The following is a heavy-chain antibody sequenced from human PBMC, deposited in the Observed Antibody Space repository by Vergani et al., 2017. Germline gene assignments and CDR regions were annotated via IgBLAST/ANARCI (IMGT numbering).Heavy chain of an antibody. Sequence: QVQLQESGPGLVKPSETLSLTCTVSGDSISDYYWSWIRQPAGKGLEWIGRIFTSGTTNYNPSLKSRVTMSIDTSKNHFSLRRSSVTAADTAGDYWAREGYSSSPPWWFDYWGQGTLVTVSS. J-gene: IGHJ4*02. D-gene: IGHD6-6*01. V-gene: IGHV4-4*07. CDR2: IFTSGTT. CDR3: AREGYSSSPPWWFDY. CDR1: GDSISDYY.